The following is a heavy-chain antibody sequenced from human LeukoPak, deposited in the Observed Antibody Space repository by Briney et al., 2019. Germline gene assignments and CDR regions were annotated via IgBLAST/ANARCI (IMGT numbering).Heavy chain of an antibody. CDR1: GVSISSHY. V-gene: IGHV4-59*11. CDR2: MFDSEST. CDR3: ATIKRGSIHGYFDF. J-gene: IGHJ4*02. D-gene: IGHD5-18*01. Sequence: PSETLSLTCTVSGVSISSHYWSWIRQPPGKGLEWIGYMFDSESTEDNPSLKSRITLSADTSKNQFSLRLSSVTAADTAVYYCATIKRGSIHGYFDFWGQGILVTVSS.